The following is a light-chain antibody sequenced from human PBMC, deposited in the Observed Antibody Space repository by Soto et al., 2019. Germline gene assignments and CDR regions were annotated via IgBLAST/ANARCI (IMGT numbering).Light chain of an antibody. Sequence: SPSSLSASVXXXXTITXXXXXGIRNDLGWYQQKPGKAPKLLIYAASSLQSGVPSRFSGSGSGTDFTLTISSLQPEDFATYYCLQDYNYPHTFGQGTKLEIK. CDR3: LQDYNYPHT. CDR1: XGIRND. V-gene: IGKV1-6*01. CDR2: AAS. J-gene: IGKJ2*01.